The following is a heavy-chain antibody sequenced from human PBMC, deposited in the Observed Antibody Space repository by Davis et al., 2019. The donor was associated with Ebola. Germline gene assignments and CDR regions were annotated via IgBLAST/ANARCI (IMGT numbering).Heavy chain of an antibody. V-gene: IGHV3-23*01. J-gene: IGHJ4*02. Sequence: GESLKISCAASGFTFRNYAMSWVRQAPGKGLEWISGVSGSGGSTYYADSVKGRFTTSRDNSKNSLYLQMNSLRDEDTAVYYCAREPCDYWGQGTLVTVSS. CDR2: VSGSGGST. CDR3: AREPCDY. CDR1: GFTFRNYA.